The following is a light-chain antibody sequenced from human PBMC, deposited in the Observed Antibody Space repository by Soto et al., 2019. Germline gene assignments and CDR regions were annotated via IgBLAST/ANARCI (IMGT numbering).Light chain of an antibody. V-gene: IGKV3-20*01. Sequence: EVVMTQSPATLSVSPGERATLSCRASQSVIDNLAWYQQKPGQAPRLLIYGASSRATGIPDRFSGSGSGTDFTLTISRLEPEDFAVYYCQQYGRSTWTFGQGTKVDIK. CDR1: QSVIDN. CDR2: GAS. CDR3: QQYGRSTWT. J-gene: IGKJ1*01.